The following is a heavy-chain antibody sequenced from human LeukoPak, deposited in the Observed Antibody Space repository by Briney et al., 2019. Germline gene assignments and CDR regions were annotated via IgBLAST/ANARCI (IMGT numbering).Heavy chain of an antibody. Sequence: GGSLRLSCSASGFTFNSYAMSWVRPAPGKGLEWVANIKQDGSEKYYVDSVKGRFTISRDNAKNSLYLQMNSLRAEDTAVYYCARDSSGWYYYYYGMDVWGQGTTVTVSS. V-gene: IGHV3-7*01. CDR1: GFTFNSYA. D-gene: IGHD6-19*01. J-gene: IGHJ6*02. CDR2: IKQDGSEK. CDR3: ARDSSGWYYYYYGMDV.